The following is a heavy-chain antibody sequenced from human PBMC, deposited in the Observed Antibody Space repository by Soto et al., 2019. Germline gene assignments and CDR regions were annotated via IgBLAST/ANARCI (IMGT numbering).Heavy chain of an antibody. Sequence: SETLSLTCNVSGGYISTYYWSWIRQPAGKGLEWIGRIHASGNTDYNPSLKSRVTMSVDTSKNQFSLRLTSLTAADTAVYYCAGTPGWYFDVWGQGTLVTVSS. CDR3: AGTPGWYFDV. CDR1: GGYISTYY. D-gene: IGHD6-19*01. CDR2: IHASGNT. V-gene: IGHV4-4*07. J-gene: IGHJ4*02.